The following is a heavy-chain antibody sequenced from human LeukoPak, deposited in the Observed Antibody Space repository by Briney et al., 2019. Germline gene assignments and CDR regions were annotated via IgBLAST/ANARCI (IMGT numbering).Heavy chain of an antibody. D-gene: IGHD5-18*01. Sequence: GGSLRLSCAASGFTFSSYEMSWVRQAPGKGLEWVGRIKSKTDGGTTDYAAPVKGRFTISRDDSKNTLYLQMNSLKTEDTAVYYCTTTAMVTYDYWGQGTLVTVSS. CDR3: TTTAMVTYDY. J-gene: IGHJ4*02. CDR2: IKSKTDGGTT. V-gene: IGHV3-15*01. CDR1: GFTFSSYE.